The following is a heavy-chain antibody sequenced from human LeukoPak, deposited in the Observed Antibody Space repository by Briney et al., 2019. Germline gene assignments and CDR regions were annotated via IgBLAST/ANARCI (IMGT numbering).Heavy chain of an antibody. J-gene: IGHJ4*02. CDR1: GGSISSSSYY. Sequence: SETLSLTCTVSGGSISSSSYYWGWIRQPPGKGLEWIGSISHSGSTYYNPSLKSRVTISVDTSKNQFSLKLSSVTAADTAVYYCARVNRGVWGSYRSSIDYWGQGTLVTVSS. V-gene: IGHV4-39*07. D-gene: IGHD3-16*02. CDR3: ARVNRGVWGSYRSSIDY. CDR2: ISHSGST.